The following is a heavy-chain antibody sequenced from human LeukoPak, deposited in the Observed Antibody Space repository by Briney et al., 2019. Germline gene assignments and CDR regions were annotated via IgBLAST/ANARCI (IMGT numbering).Heavy chain of an antibody. V-gene: IGHV4-34*01. CDR1: GGSFSGYY. CDR3: ARAPVFGYSYGYTGRYYFDY. J-gene: IGHJ4*02. D-gene: IGHD5-18*01. Sequence: SETLSLTCAVYGGSFSGYYWSWIRQPPGKGLEWTGEINHSGSTNYNPSLKSRVTISVDTSKNQFSLKLSSVTAADTAVYYCARAPVFGYSYGYTGRYYFDYWGQGTLVTVSS. CDR2: INHSGST.